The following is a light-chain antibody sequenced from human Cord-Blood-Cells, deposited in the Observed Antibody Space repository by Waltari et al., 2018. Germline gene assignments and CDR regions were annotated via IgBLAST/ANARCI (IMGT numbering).Light chain of an antibody. V-gene: IGKV3-15*01. CDR3: QQYNNWPPYT. CDR2: GAS. J-gene: IGKJ2*01. CDR1: QSVSSN. Sequence: EIVMPQSPATLSVSPGERASLPCRARQSVSSNLTWYQQKPGQAPRLLIYGASTRATGIPARFSGSGSGTEFTLTISSLQSEDFAVYYCQQYNNWPPYTFGQGTKLDIK.